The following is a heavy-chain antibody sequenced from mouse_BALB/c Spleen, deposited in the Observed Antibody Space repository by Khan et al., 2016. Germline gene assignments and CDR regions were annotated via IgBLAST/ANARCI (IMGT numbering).Heavy chain of an antibody. CDR1: GYSITSDYA. J-gene: IGHJ4*01. V-gene: IGHV3-2*02. CDR2: ISYSGST. CDR3: ATSHPYDYDGYYYAMDY. Sequence: EVQLQESGPGLVKPSQSLSLTCTVTGYSITSDYAWNWIRQFPGNKLEWMGYISYSGSTSYNPSLKSRISITRDTSKNQFFLQLNSVTTEDTATYYCATSHPYDYDGYYYAMDYWGQGTSVTVSS. D-gene: IGHD2-4*01.